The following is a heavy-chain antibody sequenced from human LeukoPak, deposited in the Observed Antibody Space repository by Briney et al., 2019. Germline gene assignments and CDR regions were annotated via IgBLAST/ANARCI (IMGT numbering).Heavy chain of an antibody. CDR2: IIPIFGTA. CDR1: GGTFSSYA. V-gene: IGHV1-69*05. CDR3: ARGPGVSYYDSSGYYYDY. D-gene: IGHD3-22*01. Sequence: SVNVSCKASGGTFSSYAISGVRQAPGQGLEWMGGIIPIFGTANYAQKFQGRVTITTDESTSTAYMELSSLRSEDTAVYYCARGPGVSYYDSSGYYYDYWGQGTLVTVSS. J-gene: IGHJ4*02.